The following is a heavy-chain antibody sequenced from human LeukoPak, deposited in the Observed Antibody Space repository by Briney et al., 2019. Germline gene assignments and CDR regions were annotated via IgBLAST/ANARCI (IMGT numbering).Heavy chain of an antibody. Sequence: GGSLRLSCAAPGFTFSDYYMSWIRQAPGKGLEWVSYISSSGSTIYYADSVKGRFTISRDNAKNSLYLQMNSLRAEDTAVYYCARDKESRTVFGGYYYYGMDVWGQGTTVTVSS. CDR2: ISSSGSTI. CDR3: ARDKESRTVFGGYYYYGMDV. CDR1: GFTFSDYY. J-gene: IGHJ6*02. V-gene: IGHV3-11*01. D-gene: IGHD3-3*01.